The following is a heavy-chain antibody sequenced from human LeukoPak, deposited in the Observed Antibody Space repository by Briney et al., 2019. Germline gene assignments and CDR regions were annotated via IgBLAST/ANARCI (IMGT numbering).Heavy chain of an antibody. CDR1: GGTFSSYA. D-gene: IGHD1-26*01. V-gene: IGHV1-69*13. Sequence: EASVKVSFKASGGTFSSYAISWVRQAPGQGLEWMGGIIPIFGTANYAQKFQGRVTITADESTSTAYMELSSPRSEDTAVYYCGNSGSYSSALYYYGMDVWGQGTTVTVSS. J-gene: IGHJ6*02. CDR2: IIPIFGTA. CDR3: GNSGSYSSALYYYGMDV.